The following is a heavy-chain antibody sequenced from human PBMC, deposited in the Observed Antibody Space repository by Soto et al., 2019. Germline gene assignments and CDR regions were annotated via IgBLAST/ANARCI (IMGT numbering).Heavy chain of an antibody. D-gene: IGHD6-19*01. CDR2: VYAGNGNI. V-gene: IGHV1-3*01. CDR1: GYSFTSSA. Sequence: GSAEKVSCKASGYSFTSSAILWVRQAPGQGREWMGWVYAGNGNIKHSQKPQHRVTITSSTSASTDYIELSSLSCEDTGVYYCAGDGAGAGDSNFDYWGQGTLVTVSS. CDR3: AGDGAGAGDSNFDY. J-gene: IGHJ4*02.